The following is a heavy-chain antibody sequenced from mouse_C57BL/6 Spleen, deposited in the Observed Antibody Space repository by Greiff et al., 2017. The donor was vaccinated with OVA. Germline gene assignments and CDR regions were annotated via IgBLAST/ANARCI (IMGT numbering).Heavy chain of an antibody. CDR1: GFTFSDYG. D-gene: IGHD2-2*01. V-gene: IGHV5-17*01. CDR3: ARLYGYHYAMDY. J-gene: IGHJ4*01. Sequence: EVQLVESGGGLVKPGGSLKLSCAASGFTFSDYGMHWVRQAPEKGLEWVAYISSGSSTIYYADTVKGRFTISRDNAKNTLFLQMTSLRSEDTAMYYCARLYGYHYAMDYWGQGTSVTVSS. CDR2: ISSGSSTI.